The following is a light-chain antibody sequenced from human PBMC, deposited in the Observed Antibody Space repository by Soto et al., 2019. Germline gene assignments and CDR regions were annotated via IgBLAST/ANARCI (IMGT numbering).Light chain of an antibody. Sequence: QSALTQPASLSGSPGQSITISCSGTSRDIGAYNLVSWYQQLPGKAPKLLIYEVRSRPSGISYRFSGSKSGTTASLTISSLLPEDEADYYCSAYTSRSTLVFGGGTLLTVL. CDR1: SRDIGAYNL. CDR2: EVR. J-gene: IGLJ7*01. CDR3: SAYTSRSTLV. V-gene: IGLV2-14*01.